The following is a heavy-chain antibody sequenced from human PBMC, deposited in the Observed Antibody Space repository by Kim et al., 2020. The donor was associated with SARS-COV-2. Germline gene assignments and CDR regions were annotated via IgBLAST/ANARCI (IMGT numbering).Heavy chain of an antibody. CDR1: GGSISSGGYY. J-gene: IGHJ4*02. CDR2: IYYSGST. V-gene: IGHV4-31*03. D-gene: IGHD3-22*01. CDR3: ARTLLTMIED. Sequence: SETLSLTCTVSGGSISSGGYYWSWIRQHPGKGLEWIGYIYYSGSTYYNPSLKSRVTISVDTSKNQFSLKLSSVTAADTAVYYCARTLLTMIEDWGQGTLVTVSS.